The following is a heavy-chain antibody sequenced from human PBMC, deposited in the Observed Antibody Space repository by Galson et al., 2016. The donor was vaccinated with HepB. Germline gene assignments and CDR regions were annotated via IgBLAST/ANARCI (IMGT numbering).Heavy chain of an antibody. CDR1: GFFFDDYA. CDR2: INWNGGSI. V-gene: IGHV3-9*01. D-gene: IGHD6-6*01. CDR3: VKGEYCSSTRCPNPPPMYSYYGLDV. Sequence: SLRLSCAASGFFFDDYAMHWVRQAPGKGLEWVSSINWNGGSIDYADSVKGRFTISRDNSKNTLYLQMNSVRADDTAIYYCVKGEYCSSTRCPNPPPMYSYYGLDVWGQGTTVTVYS. J-gene: IGHJ6*02.